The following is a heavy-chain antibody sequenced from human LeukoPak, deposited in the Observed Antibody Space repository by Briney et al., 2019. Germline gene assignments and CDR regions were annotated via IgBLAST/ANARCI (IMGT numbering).Heavy chain of an antibody. Sequence: GASVKVSCKASGYTFTSCGISWVRQAPGQGLEWMGWISAYNGNTNYAQKLQGRVTMTTDTSTSTAYMELRSLRSDDTAVYYCARDQVVLRFLDGYYYYMDVWGKGTTVTVSS. CDR3: ARDQVVLRFLDGYYYYMDV. CDR2: ISAYNGNT. J-gene: IGHJ6*03. CDR1: GYTFTSCG. V-gene: IGHV1-18*01. D-gene: IGHD3-3*01.